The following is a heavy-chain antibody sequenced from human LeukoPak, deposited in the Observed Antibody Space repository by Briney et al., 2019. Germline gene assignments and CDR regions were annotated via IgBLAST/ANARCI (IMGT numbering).Heavy chain of an antibody. Sequence: GGSLRLSCAASGFTFSSYWMHWVRQAPGKGLVWVSRINSDGSSTSYADSVKGRFTISRDNSKNTLYLQMNSLRAEDTAVYYCAKLYGDYARFDYWGQGTLVTVSS. J-gene: IGHJ4*02. D-gene: IGHD4-17*01. CDR3: AKLYGDYARFDY. CDR2: INSDGSST. V-gene: IGHV3-74*01. CDR1: GFTFSSYW.